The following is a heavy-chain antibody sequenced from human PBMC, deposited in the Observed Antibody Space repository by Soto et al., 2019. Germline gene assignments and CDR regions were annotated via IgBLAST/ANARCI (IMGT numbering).Heavy chain of an antibody. V-gene: IGHV4-34*01. CDR2: INHSGST. J-gene: IGHJ4*02. D-gene: IGHD6-19*01. CDR3: ARGSGWYGWHY. CDR1: GGSFSGYY. Sequence: QVQLQQWGAGLLKPSETLSLTCAVYGGSFSGYYWSWIRQPPGKGLEWIGEINHSGSTNYNPSLKSRVTISVDTSKNQFSLKLSSVTAADTAVYYCARGSGWYGWHYWGQGTLVTVSS.